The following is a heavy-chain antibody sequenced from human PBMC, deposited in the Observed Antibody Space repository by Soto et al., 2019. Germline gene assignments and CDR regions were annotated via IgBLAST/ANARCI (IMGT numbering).Heavy chain of an antibody. D-gene: IGHD3-9*01. CDR1: GYTFTSYD. Sequence: ASVKVSCKASGYTFTSYDINWVRQATGQGLEWMGWMNPNSGNTVYAQKFQGRVTMTRNTSISTAYMELSSLRSEDTAVYYCARGYYDILTGHIDYWGQGTLVTVSS. V-gene: IGHV1-8*01. J-gene: IGHJ4*02. CDR3: ARGYYDILTGHIDY. CDR2: MNPNSGNT.